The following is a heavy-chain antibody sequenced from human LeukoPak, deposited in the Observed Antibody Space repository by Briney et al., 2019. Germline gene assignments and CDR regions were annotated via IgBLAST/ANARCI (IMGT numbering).Heavy chain of an antibody. CDR3: ARVSSIAARPAWYYYYYYMDV. Sequence: SETLSLTCAVYGGSFSGYYWSWIRQPPGKGLEWIGGINRSGSTNYNPSLKSRVTISVDTSKNRFSLKLSSVTAADTAVYYCARVSSIAARPAWYYYYYYMDVWGKGTTVTVSS. D-gene: IGHD6-6*01. J-gene: IGHJ6*03. CDR2: INRSGST. CDR1: GGSFSGYY. V-gene: IGHV4-34*01.